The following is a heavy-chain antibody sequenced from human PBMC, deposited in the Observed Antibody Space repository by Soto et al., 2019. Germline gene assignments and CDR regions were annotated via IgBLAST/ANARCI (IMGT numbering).Heavy chain of an antibody. Sequence: GASVKVSCKASGYTFTSYYMHWVRQAPGQGLEWMGIINPSGGSTSYAQKFQGRVTMTRDTSTSTVYMELSSLRSEDTAVYYCARSRGSGSYYSRLEAGRNYGMDVCGQGTTVTFSS. J-gene: IGHJ6*02. CDR2: INPSGGST. CDR1: GYTFTSYY. V-gene: IGHV1-46*01. D-gene: IGHD3-10*01. CDR3: ARSRGSGSYYSRLEAGRNYGMDV.